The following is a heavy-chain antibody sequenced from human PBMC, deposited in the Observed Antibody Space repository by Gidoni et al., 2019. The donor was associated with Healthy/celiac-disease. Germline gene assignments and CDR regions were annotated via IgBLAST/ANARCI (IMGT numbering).Heavy chain of an antibody. D-gene: IGHD4-4*01. Sequence: ELQLVESVGVLGYPGGPLRVSFPPPGFTFSRYGMNWVRQAPGKGLEWVSSISSSSSYIYYADSVKGRFTISRDNAKNSLYLQMNSLRAEDTAVYYCARDSGGTTVTTDWGQGTLVTVSS. V-gene: IGHV3-21*01. CDR2: ISSSSSYI. CDR1: GFTFSRYG. CDR3: ARDSGGTTVTTD. J-gene: IGHJ4*02.